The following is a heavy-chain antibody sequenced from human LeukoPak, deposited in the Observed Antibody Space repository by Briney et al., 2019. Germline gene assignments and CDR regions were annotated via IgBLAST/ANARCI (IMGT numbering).Heavy chain of an antibody. Sequence: SQTLSLTCAVSGGSISSGGYSWSWIRQPPGKGLEWIGYIYHSGSTYYNPSLKSRVTISVDTSKNQFSLKLSSVTAADTAVYYCARGSGTMVRGVIITRGWFDYWGQGTLVTVSS. V-gene: IGHV4-30-2*01. J-gene: IGHJ4*02. CDR1: GGSISSGGYS. CDR2: IYHSGST. D-gene: IGHD3-10*01. CDR3: ARGSGTMVRGVIITRGWFDY.